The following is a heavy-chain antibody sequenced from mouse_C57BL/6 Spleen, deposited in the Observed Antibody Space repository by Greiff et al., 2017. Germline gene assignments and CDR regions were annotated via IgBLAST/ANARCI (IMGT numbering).Heavy chain of an antibody. D-gene: IGHD2-5*01. Sequence: VQRVESGAELARPGASVKLSCKASGYTFTSYGISWVKQRTGQGLEWIGEIYPRSGNTYYNEKFKGKATLTADKSSSTAYMELRSLTSEDSAVYFCARSSNYGFAYWGQGTLVTVSA. V-gene: IGHV1-81*01. CDR2: IYPRSGNT. CDR3: ARSSNYGFAY. J-gene: IGHJ3*01. CDR1: GYTFTSYG.